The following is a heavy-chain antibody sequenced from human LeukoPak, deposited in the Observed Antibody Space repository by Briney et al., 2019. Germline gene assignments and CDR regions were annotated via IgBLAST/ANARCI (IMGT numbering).Heavy chain of an antibody. CDR1: GGTFSSYA. J-gene: IGHJ3*02. CDR2: IIPIFGTA. CDR3: ARDGRESGYSYGPDAFDI. V-gene: IGHV1-69*13. Sequence: SVKVSCKASGGTFSSYAISWVRQAPGQGLEWMGGIIPIFGTANYAQKFQGRVTITADESTSTAYMELSSLRSEDTAVYYCARDGRESGYSYGPDAFDIWGQGTMVTVSS. D-gene: IGHD5-18*01.